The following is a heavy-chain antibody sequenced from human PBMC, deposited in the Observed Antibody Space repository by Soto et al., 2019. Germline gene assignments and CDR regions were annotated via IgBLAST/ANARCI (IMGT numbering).Heavy chain of an antibody. CDR1: GYTFIYFW. J-gene: IGHJ4*02. V-gene: IGHV5-51*01. Sequence: PGESLKISCQASGYTFIYFWVALVRQVPGKGLEWMGVIYPGASDIRYSPFFEGHVTISADKSTNTAYLQWSSLEAADTAICYCARQGASRGSDYGGFDFWGPGTLVTVSS. D-gene: IGHD3-10*01. CDR3: ARQGASRGSDYGGFDF. CDR2: IYPGASDI.